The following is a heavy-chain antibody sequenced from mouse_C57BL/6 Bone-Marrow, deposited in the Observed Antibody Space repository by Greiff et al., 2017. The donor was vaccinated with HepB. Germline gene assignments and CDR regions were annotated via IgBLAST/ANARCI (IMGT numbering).Heavy chain of an antibody. V-gene: IGHV1-7*01. Sequence: QVQLKESGAELAKPGASVKLSCKASGCTFTSYWMHWVKQRPGQGLEWIGYINPSSGYTKYNQKFKDKATLTADKSSSTAYMQLSSLTYEDSAVYYCARRIYPFYFDYWGQGTTLTVSS. J-gene: IGHJ2*01. CDR3: ARRIYPFYFDY. CDR1: GCTFTSYW. CDR2: INPSSGYT.